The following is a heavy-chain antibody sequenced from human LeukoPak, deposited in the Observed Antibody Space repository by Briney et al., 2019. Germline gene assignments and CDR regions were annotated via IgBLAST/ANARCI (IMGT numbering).Heavy chain of an antibody. CDR3: ARLRLNYYFDY. CDR2: IKQDGSEK. J-gene: IGHJ4*02. CDR1: GSTFSSYW. D-gene: IGHD2-8*01. V-gene: IGHV3-7*01. Sequence: GGSLRLSCAASGSTFSSYWMSWVRQAPGKGLEWVANIKQDGSEKYYVDSVKGRFTISRDNAKNSLYLQMNSLRAEDTAVFYCARLRLNYYFDYWGQGTLVTVSS.